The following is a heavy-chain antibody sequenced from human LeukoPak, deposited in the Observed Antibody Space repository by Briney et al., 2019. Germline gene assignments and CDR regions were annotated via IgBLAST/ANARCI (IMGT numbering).Heavy chain of an antibody. V-gene: IGHV3-23*01. J-gene: IGHJ4*02. CDR3: ATDRERDPSVYYLV. D-gene: IGHD3-22*01. CDR1: GFTFTDYA. CDR2: ISDNGGET. Sequence: QSGGPLRLSCAASGFTFTDYAMSWVRQAPEKGLEWISTISDNGGETYYADSVKGRFAISRDNSKNTLFLQMNSLRAEDSAVYYCATDRERDPSVYYLVGGQGTLITVSS.